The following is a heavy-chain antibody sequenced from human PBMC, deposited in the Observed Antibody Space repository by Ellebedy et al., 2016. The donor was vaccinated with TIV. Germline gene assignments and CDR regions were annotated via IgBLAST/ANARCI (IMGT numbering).Heavy chain of an antibody. CDR3: ARRSRGPPYYFDY. Sequence: GESLKISCEVSGFSFSTHWMRWVRQAPGKGLEWVANIKEDGREKYYADSVKGRFTISRDNAKNSLYLQMNSLRGEDTAVYYCARRSRGPPYYFDYWGRGTLVTVSS. J-gene: IGHJ4*02. V-gene: IGHV3-7*01. D-gene: IGHD3-10*01. CDR1: GFSFSTHW. CDR2: IKEDGREK.